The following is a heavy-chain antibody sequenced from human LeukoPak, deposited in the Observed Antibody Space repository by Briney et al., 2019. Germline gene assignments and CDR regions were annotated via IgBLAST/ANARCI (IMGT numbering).Heavy chain of an antibody. CDR2: IYYSGGS. CDR3: ARHTQYYYYGMDV. J-gene: IGHJ6*02. CDR1: GGSISTSSYY. V-gene: IGHV4-39*01. Sequence: SETLSLTCTVSGGSISTSSYYWAWVRQPPGKGLEWIGSIYYSGGSYYNPPLKSRVTISLDTSKNQFSPKLSSVTAADTAVYYCARHTQYYYYGMDVWGQGTTVTVSS.